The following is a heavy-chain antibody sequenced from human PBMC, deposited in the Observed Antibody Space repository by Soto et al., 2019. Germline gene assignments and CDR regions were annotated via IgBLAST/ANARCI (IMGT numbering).Heavy chain of an antibody. CDR3: ARAIVVVPAARGYYYYYGMDV. CDR2: VIPIFGTA. D-gene: IGHD2-2*01. V-gene: IGHV1-69*13. CDR1: GGTFSSYA. Sequence: SVKVSCKASGGTFSSYAISWVRQAPGQGLEWMGGVIPIFGTANYAQKFQGRATITADESTSTAYMELSSLRSEDTAVYYCARAIVVVPAARGYYYYYGMDVWGQGTTVTVSS. J-gene: IGHJ6*02.